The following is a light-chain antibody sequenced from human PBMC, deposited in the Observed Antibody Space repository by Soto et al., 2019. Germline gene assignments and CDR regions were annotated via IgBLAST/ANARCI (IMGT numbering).Light chain of an antibody. Sequence: DIQMTQSPSTLSASVGDRVTITCRASQSISSWLAWYQQKPGKAPKLLIYDASGLESGVPSRFSGSGSGTEFTLTISNVQPDDFATYYCQQYNNWPVTFGGGTKVDIK. CDR2: DAS. V-gene: IGKV1-5*01. CDR1: QSISSW. J-gene: IGKJ4*01. CDR3: QQYNNWPVT.